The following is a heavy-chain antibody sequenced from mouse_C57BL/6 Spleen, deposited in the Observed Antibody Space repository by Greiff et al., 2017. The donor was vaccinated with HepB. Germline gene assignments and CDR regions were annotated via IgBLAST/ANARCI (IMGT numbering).Heavy chain of an antibody. Sequence: QVQLQQSGAELVKPGASVKISCKASGYAFSSYWMNWVKQRPGKGLEWIGQIYPRDGDTNYNGKFKGKATLTADKSSSTAYMQLSSLTSEDSAVYFCARLRDYDVGYYFDYWGQGTTLTVSS. CDR2: IYPRDGDT. CDR1: GYAFSSYW. D-gene: IGHD2-4*01. V-gene: IGHV1-80*01. CDR3: ARLRDYDVGYYFDY. J-gene: IGHJ2*01.